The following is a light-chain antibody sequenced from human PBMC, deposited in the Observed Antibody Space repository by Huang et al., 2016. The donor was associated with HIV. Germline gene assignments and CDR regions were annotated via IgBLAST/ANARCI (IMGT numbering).Light chain of an antibody. CDR3: QQFNV. J-gene: IGKJ4*01. V-gene: IGKV1-13*02. CDR2: DAS. CDR1: RAISSA. Sequence: AIQLTQSPSSLSASVGDRVTISCRASRAISSALAWYQQKPGTAPKLLIYDASTLEGGVPPRFSGSASGTEFTLTISRLQPEDFAIYYCQQFNVFGGGTKVQIK.